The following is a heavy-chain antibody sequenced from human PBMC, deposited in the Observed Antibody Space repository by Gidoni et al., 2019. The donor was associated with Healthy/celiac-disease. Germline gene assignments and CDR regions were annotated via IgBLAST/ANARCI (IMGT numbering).Heavy chain of an antibody. D-gene: IGHD1-1*01. CDR2: IYYSGST. Sequence: QVQLQASGPGLVKPSETLSLTCTVSGGSVSSGSYSWSWIRQPPGKGLEWIGYIYYSGSTNYNPSLKSRVTISVDTSKNQFSLKLSSVTAADTAVYYCARAPMEYNWNDDYYYYYMDVWGKGTTVTVSS. CDR3: ARAPMEYNWNDDYYYYYMDV. J-gene: IGHJ6*03. V-gene: IGHV4-61*01. CDR1: GGSVSSGSYS.